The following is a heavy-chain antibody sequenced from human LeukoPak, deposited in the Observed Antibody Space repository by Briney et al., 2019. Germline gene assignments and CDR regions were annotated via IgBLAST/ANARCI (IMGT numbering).Heavy chain of an antibody. J-gene: IGHJ5*02. CDR3: ARDFSGWQNWLDP. D-gene: IGHD6-19*01. CDR2: INPNSGGT. V-gene: IGHV1-2*02. Sequence: ASVKGSCKVSGYTLTGLNMHWGRQAPGPRLEWMGWINPNSGGTKYADKFQGRVTMTRDTSISTGYMELSRLRSDDTAVYYCARDFSGWQNWLDPWGQGTLVTVSS. CDR1: GYTLTGLN.